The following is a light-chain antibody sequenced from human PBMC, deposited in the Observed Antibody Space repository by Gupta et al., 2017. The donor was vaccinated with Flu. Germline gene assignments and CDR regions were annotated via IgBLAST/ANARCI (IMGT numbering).Light chain of an antibody. V-gene: IGKV2-30*01. CDR2: LET. CDR3: IQGAHWRWA. Sequence: PREGPRRLIHLETYRDSAVLHRFSGSGSGTDFTLKLSRVEAEDVGIYYFIQGAHWRWAFGQGTKVEIK. J-gene: IGKJ1*01.